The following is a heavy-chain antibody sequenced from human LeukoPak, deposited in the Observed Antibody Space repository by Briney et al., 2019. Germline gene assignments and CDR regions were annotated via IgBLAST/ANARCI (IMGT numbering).Heavy chain of an antibody. D-gene: IGHD5-24*01. V-gene: IGHV4-38-2*02. CDR2: IYHSGST. CDR3: ARGWLPNALFDY. CDR1: GYSISSGYY. J-gene: IGHJ4*02. Sequence: SETLSLTCTVSGYSISSGYYWGWIRQPPGKGLEWIGSIYHSGSTYYNPSLKSRVTISVDTSKNQFSLKLSSVTAADTAVYYCARGWLPNALFDYWGQGTLVTVSS.